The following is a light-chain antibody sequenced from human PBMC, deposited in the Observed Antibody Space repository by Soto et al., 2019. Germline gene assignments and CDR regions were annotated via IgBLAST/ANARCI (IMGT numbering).Light chain of an antibody. V-gene: IGLV2-11*01. J-gene: IGLJ1*01. Sequence: SSLTQPRSVSGSPGQSVTVSCTGTSRDVAVNSYVTWFQQHPGKAPQLLIYDVTKRPSGVPDRFSGSKSGNTAALTISGLQAEDEAEYFCSSNAGSSSWIVGSGTNVTVL. CDR2: DVT. CDR3: SSNAGSSSWI. CDR1: SRDVAVNSY.